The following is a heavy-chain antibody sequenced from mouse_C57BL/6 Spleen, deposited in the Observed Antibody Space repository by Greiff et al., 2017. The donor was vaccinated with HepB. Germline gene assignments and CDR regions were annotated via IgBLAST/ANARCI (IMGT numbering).Heavy chain of an antibody. J-gene: IGHJ1*03. CDR3: ASYYYGSSHWYFDV. D-gene: IGHD1-1*01. Sequence: EVQLQQSGPELVKPGASVKMSCKASGYTFTDYNMHWVKQSHGKSLEWIGYINPNNGGTSYNQKFKGKATLTVNKSSSTAYMELRSLTSEESAVYYCASYYYGSSHWYFDVWGTGTTVTVSS. V-gene: IGHV1-22*01. CDR1: GYTFTDYN. CDR2: INPNNGGT.